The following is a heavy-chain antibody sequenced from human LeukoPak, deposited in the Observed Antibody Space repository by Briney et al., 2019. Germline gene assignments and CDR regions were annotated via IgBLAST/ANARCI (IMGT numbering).Heavy chain of an antibody. CDR1: GFTFSRYS. Sequence: GGSLRLSCAASGFTFSRYSMNWVRQAPGKGLKWFSYIPVGGSPMYYADSVKGRFTISRDDARNSLYLQMNSLRAEDTAVYYCVRDDRWSFDYWGQGTLVTVSS. CDR2: IPVGGSPM. V-gene: IGHV3-48*04. D-gene: IGHD5-24*01. J-gene: IGHJ4*02. CDR3: VRDDRWSFDY.